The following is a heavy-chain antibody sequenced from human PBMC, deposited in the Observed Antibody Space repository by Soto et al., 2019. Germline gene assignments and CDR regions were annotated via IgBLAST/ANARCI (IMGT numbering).Heavy chain of an antibody. CDR2: ISTSSSYL. D-gene: IGHD2-15*01. CDR1: SLAGVIYP. V-gene: IGHV3-21*01. J-gene: IGHJ3*02. Sequence: SLNLACVHRSLAGVIYPRNWVVQAPGKGLEWVASISTSSSYLTYADSVKGRFTISRDNTKNSVYLQMNSLRAEDTAVYYCAREEGYCNGGPCYRGAFDIWGQGT. CDR3: AREEGYCNGGPCYRGAFDI.